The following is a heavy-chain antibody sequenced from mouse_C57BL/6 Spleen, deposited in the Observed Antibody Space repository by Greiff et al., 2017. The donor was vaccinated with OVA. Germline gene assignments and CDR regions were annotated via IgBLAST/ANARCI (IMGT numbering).Heavy chain of an antibody. CDR2: ISDGGSYT. Sequence: EVQGVESGGGLVKPGGSLKLSCAASGFTFSSYAMSWVRQTPEKRLEWVATISDGGSYTYYPDNVKGRFTISRDNAKNNLYLQMSHLKSEDTAMYYCAREIYDGYYLFAYWGQGTLVTVSA. J-gene: IGHJ3*01. CDR1: GFTFSSYA. CDR3: AREIYDGYYLFAY. D-gene: IGHD2-3*01. V-gene: IGHV5-4*01.